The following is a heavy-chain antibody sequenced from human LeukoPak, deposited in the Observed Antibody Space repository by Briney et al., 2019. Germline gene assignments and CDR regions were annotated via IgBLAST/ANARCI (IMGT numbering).Heavy chain of an antibody. CDR2: INHSGST. CDR3: ARGYDSSGYIYYYYYMDV. Sequence: SETLSLTCAVYGGSFSGYYWSWIRQPPGKGLEWIGEINHSGSTNYNPSLKSRVTISVDTSKNKFSLKLSSVTAADTAVYYCARGYDSSGYIYYYYYMDVWGKGTTVTVSS. D-gene: IGHD3-22*01. J-gene: IGHJ6*03. V-gene: IGHV4-34*01. CDR1: GGSFSGYY.